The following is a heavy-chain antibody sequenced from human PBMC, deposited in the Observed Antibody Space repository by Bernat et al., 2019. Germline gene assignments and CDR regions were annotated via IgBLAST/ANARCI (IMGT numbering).Heavy chain of an antibody. CDR1: GFTVSSNY. D-gene: IGHD1-26*01. CDR2: IYSGGST. J-gene: IGHJ3*02. CDR3: AQTYSGSYYLSDAFDI. V-gene: IGHV3-66*01. Sequence: EVQLVESGGGLVQPGGSLRLSCAASGFTVSSNYMSWVRQAPGKGLEWVSVIYSGGSTYYADSVKGRFTISRDNSKNTLYLQMNRLRAEDTAVYYCAQTYSGSYYLSDAFDIWGQGTMVTVSS.